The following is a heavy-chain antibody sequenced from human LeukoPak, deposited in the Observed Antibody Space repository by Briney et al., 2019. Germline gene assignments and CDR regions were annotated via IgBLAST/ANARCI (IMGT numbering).Heavy chain of an antibody. V-gene: IGHV4-39*07. CDR1: GASMTFTHYY. D-gene: IGHD2-15*01. Sequence: PSETLSLTCTVSGASMTFTHYYWVWVRQPPGKGLEWIGTINYYGSTYYNPSLKSRVSISLDTSKNQFSLKLSSVTAADTAVYYCAREDVVLDAFDIWGQGTMVTVSS. J-gene: IGHJ3*02. CDR2: INYYGST. CDR3: AREDVVLDAFDI.